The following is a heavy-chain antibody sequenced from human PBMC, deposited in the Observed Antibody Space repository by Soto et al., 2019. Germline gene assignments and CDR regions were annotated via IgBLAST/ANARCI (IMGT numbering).Heavy chain of an antibody. D-gene: IGHD2-15*01. V-gene: IGHV4-4*02. CDR3: ARHVAVPRTRGFDY. J-gene: IGHJ4*02. CDR2: IYHSGTT. CDR1: GGAISDNW. Sequence: QVQLQESGPGLVKPSGTLSLTCAVAGGAISDNWWSWVRQAPGKGLELIGEIYHSGTTYYNPSLKGRVIMLVDNSASQISLTLSSVTAAGTAVYYCARHVAVPRTRGFDYWGQGALVAVSS.